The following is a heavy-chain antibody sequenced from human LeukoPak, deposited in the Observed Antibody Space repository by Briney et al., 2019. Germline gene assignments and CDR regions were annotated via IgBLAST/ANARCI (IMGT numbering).Heavy chain of an antibody. D-gene: IGHD2/OR15-2a*01. Sequence: GGSLRLSCAASGLTVSSNYMSCVRQAPGKGLEWVSSIYSGGSTYYADSVKGRFTISRDNSKNTLYLQMTSLRAEDTAVYYCARDNRITSDAFDIWGQGTMVTVSS. CDR2: IYSGGST. CDR3: ARDNRITSDAFDI. J-gene: IGHJ3*02. V-gene: IGHV3-53*01. CDR1: GLTVSSNY.